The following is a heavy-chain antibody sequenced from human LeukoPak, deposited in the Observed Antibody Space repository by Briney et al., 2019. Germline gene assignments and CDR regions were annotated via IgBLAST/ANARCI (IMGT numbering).Heavy chain of an antibody. D-gene: IGHD3-10*01. CDR1: GFTFNSYA. CDR2: IRGSGGST. V-gene: IGHV3-23*01. Sequence: GGSLRLSCTASGFTFNSYAMNWVRQAPGQGLEWVSTIRGSGGSTYTADSVKGRFIISRDNSKNMLYIQMNSLRAEDTAVYYCASKWFGELSSDYWGQGTLVTVSS. CDR3: ASKWFGELSSDY. J-gene: IGHJ4*02.